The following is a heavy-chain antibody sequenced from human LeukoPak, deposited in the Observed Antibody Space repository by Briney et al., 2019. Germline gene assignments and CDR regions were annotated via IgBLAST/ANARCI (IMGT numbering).Heavy chain of an antibody. CDR2: IYYSGNT. Sequence: SETLCLTCAVSGDSISTSNSYWGWIRRPPGKGLEWVGSIYYSGNTYYNPSLKSRVTISVDTSKNQFSLKLSSVTAADTAVYYCARVFPPTYYYDSSGYFSLWGFPYYFDYWGQGTLVTFSS. D-gene: IGHD3-22*01. J-gene: IGHJ4*02. CDR3: ARVFPPTYYYDSSGYFSLWGFPYYFDY. CDR1: GDSISTSNSY. V-gene: IGHV4-39*01.